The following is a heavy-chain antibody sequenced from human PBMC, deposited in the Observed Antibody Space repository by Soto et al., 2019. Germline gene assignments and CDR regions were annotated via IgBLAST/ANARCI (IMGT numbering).Heavy chain of an antibody. J-gene: IGHJ5*02. CDR3: AHRGYSYGYDGDWFDP. Sequence: SGPTLVNPTQTLTLTCTFSGFSLSTSGVGVGWIRQPPGKALEWLALIYWNDDKRYSPSLKSRLTITKDTSKNQVVLTMTNMDPVDTATYYCAHRGYSYGYDGDWFDPWGQGTLVTVS. CDR2: IYWNDDK. D-gene: IGHD5-18*01. V-gene: IGHV2-5*01. CDR1: GFSLSTSGVG.